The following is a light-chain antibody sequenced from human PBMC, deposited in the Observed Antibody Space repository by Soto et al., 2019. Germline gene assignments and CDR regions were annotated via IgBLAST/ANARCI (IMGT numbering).Light chain of an antibody. CDR2: AAS. CDR1: QSISSY. V-gene: IGKV1-39*01. J-gene: IGKJ4*01. Sequence: DMQMTQSPSSLSASVGDRVTITCRASQSISSYLNWYQQKPGKAPKLLIYAASSLQSGVPSRFSGSGSGTDFTLTISSLQPDDYPPDQHHHRSRPPPALGG. CDR3: HHRSRPPPA.